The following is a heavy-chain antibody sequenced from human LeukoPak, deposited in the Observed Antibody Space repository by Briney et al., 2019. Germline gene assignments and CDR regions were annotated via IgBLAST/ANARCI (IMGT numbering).Heavy chain of an antibody. V-gene: IGHV4-59*01. CDR2: IYYSGNT. D-gene: IGHD3-22*01. CDR1: GGSISSYY. Sequence: SETLSLTCTVSGGSISSYYWTWIRQPPGKGLEWIGYIYYSGNTNYNPSLKSRVTISVDTSKNQFSLKLSSVTAADTAVYYCARVGYYDSSGVDYWGQGTLVTVSS. J-gene: IGHJ4*02. CDR3: ARVGYYDSSGVDY.